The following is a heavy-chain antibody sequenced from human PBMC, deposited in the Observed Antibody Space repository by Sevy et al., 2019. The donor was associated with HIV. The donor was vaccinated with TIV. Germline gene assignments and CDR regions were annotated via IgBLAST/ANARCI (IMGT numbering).Heavy chain of an antibody. V-gene: IGHV3-48*02. Sequence: GGSLRLSCAASGFNFRNYSMTWVRQAPGKGLDWVSYISSGSGTIHYADSVKDRFTISRDNAKNSLFLQMNSLRDEDTAIYYCARPYCRGDDCYSEFDYWGQGILVTVSS. CDR2: ISSGSGTI. CDR3: ARPYCRGDDCYSEFDY. D-gene: IGHD2-21*01. CDR1: GFNFRNYS. J-gene: IGHJ4*02.